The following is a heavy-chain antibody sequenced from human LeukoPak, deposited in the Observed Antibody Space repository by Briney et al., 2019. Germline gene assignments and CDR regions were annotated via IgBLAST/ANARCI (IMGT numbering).Heavy chain of an antibody. CDR2: ITGAGSTT. Sequence: GGSLRLSCAASGFTFSTFAMSWVRQDPGRGLEWVSSITGAGSTTYYPESVKGRFTISRDNSKNTLYLQMNSLRDEDTAVYYCVREAVNDYGDYVFWFDPWGQGTLVTVSS. CDR3: VREAVNDYGDYVFWFDP. D-gene: IGHD4-17*01. J-gene: IGHJ5*02. CDR1: GFTFSTFA. V-gene: IGHV3-23*01.